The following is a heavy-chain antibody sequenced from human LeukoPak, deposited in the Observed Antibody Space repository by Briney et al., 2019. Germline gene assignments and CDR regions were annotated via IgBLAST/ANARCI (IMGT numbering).Heavy chain of an antibody. CDR3: ARSRGFCGTTSCYHLDY. Sequence: GGSLRLSCVASGFTFSDHYMDWVRQAPGRGLEWIGRMRNKANSYTTEYAASVKGRFTISRDDSKNSLYLQMNSLKTEDTALYYCARSRGFCGTTSCYHLDYWGQGTLVTVSS. D-gene: IGHD2-2*01. J-gene: IGHJ4*02. CDR2: MRNKANSYTT. V-gene: IGHV3-72*01. CDR1: GFTFSDHY.